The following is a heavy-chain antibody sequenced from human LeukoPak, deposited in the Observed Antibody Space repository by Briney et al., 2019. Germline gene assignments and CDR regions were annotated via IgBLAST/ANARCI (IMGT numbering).Heavy chain of an antibody. CDR1: GGSISTGGYC. D-gene: IGHD6-6*01. CDR2: ICHSENT. V-gene: IGHV4-31*03. J-gene: IGHJ6*03. CDR3: ASEKPVRYSASSNYYYYYMDV. Sequence: PSETLSLTCTVSGGSISTGGYCWSWLRRHPGKGLEWIAYICHSENTYYNPSLKDRVTISVDTSKNQFSLKLTSVTAADTAVYYCASEKPVRYSASSNYYYYYMDVWGKGTTVTVSS.